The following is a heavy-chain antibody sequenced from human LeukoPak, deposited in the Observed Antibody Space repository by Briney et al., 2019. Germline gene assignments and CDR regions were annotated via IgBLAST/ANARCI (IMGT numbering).Heavy chain of an antibody. Sequence: GESLKISCKGSGYSFTSYWIGWVRQMPGKGLEWMVIIYPGDSDTRYSPSFQGQVTISADKSISTAYLQWSSLKASDTAMYYCARQGSPRITIFGVVINDAFDIWGQGTMVTVSS. V-gene: IGHV5-51*01. CDR1: GYSFTSYW. J-gene: IGHJ3*02. CDR2: IYPGDSDT. D-gene: IGHD3-3*01. CDR3: ARQGSPRITIFGVVINDAFDI.